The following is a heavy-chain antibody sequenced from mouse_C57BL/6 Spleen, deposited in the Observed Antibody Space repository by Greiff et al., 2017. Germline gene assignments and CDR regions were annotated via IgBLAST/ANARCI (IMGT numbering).Heavy chain of an antibody. D-gene: IGHD1-1*01. Sequence: QVQLQQPGAELVKPGASVKLSCKASGYTFTSYWMHWVKQRPGQGLEWIGMIHPNSGSTNYNEKFKSKATLTVDKSSGTSYMQLSSLTSEDSEVYYCARDGSTSIAYWGQGTLVTVSA. J-gene: IGHJ3*01. CDR1: GYTFTSYW. V-gene: IGHV1-64*01. CDR3: ARDGSTSIAY. CDR2: IHPNSGST.